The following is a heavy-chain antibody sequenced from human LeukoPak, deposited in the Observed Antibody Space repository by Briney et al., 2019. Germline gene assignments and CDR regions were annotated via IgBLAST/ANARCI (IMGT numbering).Heavy chain of an antibody. CDR3: ARGRSWSQYRAFDY. CDR1: GGSFSVYY. V-gene: IGHV4-34*01. Sequence: SETLSLTCAVYGGSFSVYYWSWIRQPPGKGLEWIGEINHSGSTNYNPSLKSRVTISVDTSKNQFSLKLSSVTAADTAVYYCARGRSWSQYRAFDYWGQGTLVTVSS. J-gene: IGHJ4*02. D-gene: IGHD5-18*01. CDR2: INHSGST.